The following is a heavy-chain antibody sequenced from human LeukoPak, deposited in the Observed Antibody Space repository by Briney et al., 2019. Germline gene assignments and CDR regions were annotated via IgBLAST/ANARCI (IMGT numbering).Heavy chain of an antibody. J-gene: IGHJ4*02. CDR1: GFTFSNAW. V-gene: IGHV3-15*01. Sequence: GGCLRLSCAASGFTFSNAWMSWVRQAPGKGLEWDGRIKSKTDGGTTDYAAPVKGRFTISRDDSKNTLYLQMNSLKTEDTAVYYCTTDRYSQYYFDYWGQGTLVTVSS. CDR2: IKSKTDGGTT. CDR3: TTDRYSQYYFDY. D-gene: IGHD5-12*01.